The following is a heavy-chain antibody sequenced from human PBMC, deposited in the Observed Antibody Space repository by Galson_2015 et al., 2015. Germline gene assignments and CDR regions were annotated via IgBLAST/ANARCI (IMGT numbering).Heavy chain of an antibody. CDR3: TRQGGGGDGNFDY. D-gene: IGHD2-21*02. CDR2: IRSKANSYAT. Sequence: SLRLSCAASGFTFSGSAMHWVRQASGKGLEWVGRIRSKANSYATAYAASVKGRFTISRDDSKNTAYLQMNGLKTEDTAVYYCTRQGGGGDGNFDYWGQGTLVTVSS. CDR1: GFTFSGSA. J-gene: IGHJ4*02. V-gene: IGHV3-73*01.